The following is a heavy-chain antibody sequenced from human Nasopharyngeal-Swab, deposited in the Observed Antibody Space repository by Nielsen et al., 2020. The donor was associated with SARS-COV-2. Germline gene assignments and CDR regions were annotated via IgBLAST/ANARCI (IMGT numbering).Heavy chain of an antibody. CDR2: ISGNSDVT. Sequence: GGSLRLSCAASGFTFSDSYMTWVRQAPGKGLESVSYISGNSDVTNYADSVRGRFTISRDNAKNSLYLQMDSLRAEDTAVYYCSRDPRPLDFWGQGTPVTVSS. V-gene: IGHV3-11*06. J-gene: IGHJ4*02. CDR3: SRDPRPLDF. CDR1: GFTFSDSY.